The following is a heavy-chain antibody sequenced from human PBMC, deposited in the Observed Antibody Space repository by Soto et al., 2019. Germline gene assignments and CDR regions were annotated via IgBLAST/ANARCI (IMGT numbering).Heavy chain of an antibody. D-gene: IGHD1-26*01. CDR3: ARGRKGDGSARGGWFDP. CDR2: IIPIFGTA. J-gene: IGHJ5*02. CDR1: GGTFSSYA. Sequence: QVQLVQSGAEVKKPGSSVKVSCKASGGTFSSYAISWVRQAPGQGLEWLGGIIPIFGTANYAQKFQGRVTITADESTSTAYMELSSLRSEDTAVYYCARGRKGDGSARGGWFDPWGQGTLVTVSS. V-gene: IGHV1-69*01.